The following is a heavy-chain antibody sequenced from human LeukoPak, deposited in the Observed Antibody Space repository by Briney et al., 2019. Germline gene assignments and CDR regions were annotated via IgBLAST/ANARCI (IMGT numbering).Heavy chain of an antibody. CDR3: ARGLAAAAIRPDAFDI. D-gene: IGHD6-13*01. J-gene: IGHJ3*02. V-gene: IGHV3-7*01. CDR1: GFTFSTYA. Sequence: PGGSLRLSCAASGFTFSTYAMSWVRQAPGKGLEWVANIKQDGSEKYYVDSVKGRFTISRDNAKNSLYLQMNSLRAEDTAVYYCARGLAAAAIRPDAFDIWGQGTMVTVSS. CDR2: IKQDGSEK.